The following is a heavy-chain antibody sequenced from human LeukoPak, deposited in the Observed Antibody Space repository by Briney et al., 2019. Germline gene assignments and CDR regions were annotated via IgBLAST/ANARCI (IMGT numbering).Heavy chain of an antibody. D-gene: IGHD2-15*01. J-gene: IGHJ4*02. Sequence: GGSLRLSCAGSGFTFKSYGMNWVRQAPGKGLEWVSYIGSSSSTIYYADSVKGRFTISRDNAKNSLYLQATSLRAEGTAVYYCARDGGYCSGGSCYVLFEYWGQGTLVTVSS. CDR1: GFTFKSYG. CDR3: ARDGGYCSGGSCYVLFEY. V-gene: IGHV3-48*01. CDR2: IGSSSSTI.